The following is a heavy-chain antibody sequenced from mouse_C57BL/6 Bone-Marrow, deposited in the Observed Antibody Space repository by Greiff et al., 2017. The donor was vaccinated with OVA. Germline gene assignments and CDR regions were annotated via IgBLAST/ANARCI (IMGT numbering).Heavy chain of an antibody. CDR1: GYTFTDYY. Sequence: EVQLQQSGPVLVKPGASVKMSCKASGYTFTDYYMNWVKQSHGKSLEWIGVINPYNGGTSYNQKFKGKATLTVDKSSSTAYMELNSLTSEDSAVYYGAPYSNYAWFAYWGQGTLVTVSA. CDR3: APYSNYAWFAY. V-gene: IGHV1-19*01. CDR2: INPYNGGT. D-gene: IGHD2-5*01. J-gene: IGHJ3*01.